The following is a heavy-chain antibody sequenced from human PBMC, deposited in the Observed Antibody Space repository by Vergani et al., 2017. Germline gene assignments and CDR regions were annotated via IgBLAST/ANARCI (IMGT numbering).Heavy chain of an antibody. CDR2: IRSKAYGGTT. D-gene: IGHD3-22*01. V-gene: IGHV3-49*03. J-gene: IGHJ4*02. CDR3: TREVTMIVVVITSYFDY. CDR1: GFTFGDYA. Sequence: EVQLVESGGGLVQPGRSLRLSCTASGFTFGDYAMSCFRHAPGKGLEWVGFIRSKAYGGTTEYAASVKGRFTISRDDSKSIAYLQMNSLKPEDTAVYYCTREVTMIVVVITSYFDYWGQGTLVTVSS.